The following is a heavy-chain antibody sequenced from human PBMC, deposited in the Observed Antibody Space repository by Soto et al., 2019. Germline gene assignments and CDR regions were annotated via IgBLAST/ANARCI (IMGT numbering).Heavy chain of an antibody. CDR2: IFYSGTT. J-gene: IGHJ3*02. CDR3: ARGRGGTYDAFDI. Sequence: QVQLRESGPGLVKPSGTLSLTCTVSGGSLSRYFWSWIRQPPGKGLEWIGYIFYSGTTNYNPSLKSRVTILLDTSKTQFSLNLVSVTAADTAFYYCARGRGGTYDAFDIWGQGTLVSVSS. V-gene: IGHV4-59*01. D-gene: IGHD1-26*01. CDR1: GGSLSRYF.